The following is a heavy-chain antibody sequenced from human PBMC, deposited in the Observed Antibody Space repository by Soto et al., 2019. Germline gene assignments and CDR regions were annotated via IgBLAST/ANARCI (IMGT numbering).Heavy chain of an antibody. Sequence: ASVKVSCKASGYTFTGYYMHWVRQAPGQGLEWMGWINPNSGGTNYAQKFQGWVTMTRDTSISSAYMELSRLRSDYTALYYCAREWLLYYYDSSGYFDYWGQGTLVTVSS. D-gene: IGHD3-22*01. CDR1: GYTFTGYY. CDR3: AREWLLYYYDSSGYFDY. J-gene: IGHJ4*02. CDR2: INPNSGGT. V-gene: IGHV1-2*04.